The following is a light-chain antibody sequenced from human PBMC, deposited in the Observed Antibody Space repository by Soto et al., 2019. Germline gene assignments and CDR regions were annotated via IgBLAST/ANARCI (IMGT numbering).Light chain of an antibody. CDR2: DAS. Sequence: EIVLTQSPATLSLSPGDRATLSCRASQSVSSYLAWYQQKPGQAPRLLIYDASNRATGIPARFSGSGSGTDFTLTISSLEPEDFAVYYCQQRSNWPPLTFGGGTKLEIK. V-gene: IGKV3-11*01. J-gene: IGKJ4*01. CDR1: QSVSSY. CDR3: QQRSNWPPLT.